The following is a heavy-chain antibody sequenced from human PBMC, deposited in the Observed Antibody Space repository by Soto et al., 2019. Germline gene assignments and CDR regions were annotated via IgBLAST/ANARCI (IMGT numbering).Heavy chain of an antibody. J-gene: IGHJ6*02. Sequence: RLSCEVSGFTFSMYSMSWVRQTPGKGLEWVAKIPQDGVDGHYADSVKGRFTISRDNGKNSLYLQMNNLRAEDTAVYYCARDHLILPAHDFFYGSDVWGRGATVTVSS. CDR1: GFTFSMYS. CDR2: IPQDGVDG. CDR3: ARDHLILPAHDFFYGSDV. D-gene: IGHD2-21*02. V-gene: IGHV3-7*03.